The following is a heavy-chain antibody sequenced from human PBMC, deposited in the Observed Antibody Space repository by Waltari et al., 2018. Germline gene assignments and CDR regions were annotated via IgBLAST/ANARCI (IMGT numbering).Heavy chain of an antibody. J-gene: IGHJ5*02. CDR1: GYTVSSTY. Sequence: ELQLVESGGGLIKPGGSLRLSWAASGYTVSSTYTSWVRQAPGKGLEWVSVIYSCGSTYYADSVKGRFTISRDNSKNTLYLQMNSLRAEDTAVYYCARNRLAMDPPNWFDPWGQGTLVTVSS. CDR2: IYSCGST. D-gene: IGHD3-16*01. CDR3: ARNRLAMDPPNWFDP. V-gene: IGHV3-53*01.